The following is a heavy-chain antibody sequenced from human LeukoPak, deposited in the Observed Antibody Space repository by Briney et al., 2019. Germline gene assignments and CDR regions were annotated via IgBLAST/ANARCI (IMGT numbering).Heavy chain of an antibody. J-gene: IGHJ4*02. CDR3: ARHSQEGFFDY. CDR2: IYYSGST. V-gene: IGHV4-39*01. CDR1: GGSISSSSYY. Sequence: SETLSLTCTVSGGSISSSSYYWGWIRQPPGKGLEWIGSIYYSGSTYYNPSLKSRVTISVDTSKNQFSLKLSSVTAADTAVYYCARHSQEGFFDYWGQGTLVTVSS.